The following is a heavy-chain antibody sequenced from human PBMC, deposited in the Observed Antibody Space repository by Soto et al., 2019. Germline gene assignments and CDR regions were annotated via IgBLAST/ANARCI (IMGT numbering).Heavy chain of an antibody. CDR1: GVSLSGYY. CDR2: IDHSGTT. D-gene: IGHD3-22*01. V-gene: IGHV4-34*01. Sequence: QVQLQQWGAGLLKPSETLSLTCAVSGVSLSGYYWSWIRQPPGKELEWIGEIDHSGTTNYNPSLKGRVTTSVDTSKNQLSLKLTSVTAADAAVYYCATDSTGRYYVMDVW. CDR3: ATDSTGRYYVMDV. J-gene: IGHJ6*01.